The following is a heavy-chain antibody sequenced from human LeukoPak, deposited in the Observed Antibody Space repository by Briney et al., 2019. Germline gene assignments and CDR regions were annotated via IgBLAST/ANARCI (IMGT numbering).Heavy chain of an antibody. CDR1: GFTFSSYG. Sequence: GGSLTLSCAACGFTFSSYGMHWVCQAPGKGQEWVAVIWYDGSNKCYADSVKGRFTISRDNSKNTLYLQMNSLRAEDTAVYYCAAADPGTFDIWGQGTMVTVSS. CDR3: AAADPGTFDI. CDR2: IWYDGSNK. V-gene: IGHV3-33*01. D-gene: IGHD6-13*01. J-gene: IGHJ3*02.